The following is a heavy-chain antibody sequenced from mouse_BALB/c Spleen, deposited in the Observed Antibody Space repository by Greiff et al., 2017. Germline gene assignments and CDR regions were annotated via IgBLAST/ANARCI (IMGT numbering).Heavy chain of an antibody. V-gene: IGHV1-12*01. D-gene: IGHD2-1*01. CDR2: IYPGNGDT. CDR3: AREGNYPYAMDY. J-gene: IGHJ4*01. Sequence: QPGAELVKPGASVKMSCKASGYTFTSYNMHWVKQTPGQGLEWIGAIYPGNGDTSYNQKFKGKATLTADKSSSTAYMQLSSLTSEDSAVYYCAREGNYPYAMDYWGQGTSVTVSS. CDR1: GYTFTSYN.